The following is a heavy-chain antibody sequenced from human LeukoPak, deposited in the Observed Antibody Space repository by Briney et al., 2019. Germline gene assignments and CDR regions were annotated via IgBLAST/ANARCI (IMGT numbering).Heavy chain of an antibody. D-gene: IGHD3-22*01. CDR3: ARVPPDSSGYYYGMDV. CDR1: GYTLTGYY. J-gene: IGHJ6*02. CDR2: INPNSGGT. V-gene: IGHV1-2*02. Sequence: ASVKVSCKASGYTLTGYYMHWVRQAPGQGLEWMGWINPNSGGTNYAQKFQGRVTMTRDTSISTAYMELSRLRSDDTAVYYCARVPPDSSGYYYGMDVWGQGTTVTVSS.